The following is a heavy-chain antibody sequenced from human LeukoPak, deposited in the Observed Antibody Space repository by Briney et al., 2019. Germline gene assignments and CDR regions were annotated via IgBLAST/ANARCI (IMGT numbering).Heavy chain of an antibody. J-gene: IGHJ6*03. CDR2: IYHSGST. CDR3: ARDRWDYYMDV. V-gene: IGHV4-39*07. Sequence: SETLSLTCTVSGGSISSGSYYWGWIRQPPGKGLEWIGSIYHSGSTYYNPSLKSRVTISVDTSKNQFSLKLSSVTAADTAVYYCARDRWDYYMDVWGKGTTVTVSS. D-gene: IGHD4-23*01. CDR1: GGSISSGSYY.